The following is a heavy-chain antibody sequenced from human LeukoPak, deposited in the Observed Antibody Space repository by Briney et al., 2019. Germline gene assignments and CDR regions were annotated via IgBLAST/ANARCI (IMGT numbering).Heavy chain of an antibody. D-gene: IGHD5-12*01. CDR2: INHSGST. V-gene: IGHV4-34*01. CDR3: ARKDSGYDVAAFDI. Sequence: PSETLSLTCAVYGGSFSGYYWSWIRQPPGKGLEWIGEINHSGSTNYNPSLKSRVTISVDTSKNQFSLKLSSVTAAATAVYYCARKDSGYDVAAFDIWGQGTMVTVSS. J-gene: IGHJ3*02. CDR1: GGSFSGYY.